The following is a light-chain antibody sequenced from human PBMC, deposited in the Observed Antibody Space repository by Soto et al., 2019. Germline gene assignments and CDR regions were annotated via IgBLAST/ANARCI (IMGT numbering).Light chain of an antibody. CDR3: QHYAGPPPWT. J-gene: IGKJ1*01. CDR2: GAS. Sequence: EIVLTQSPGTLSLSPGERATLSCWASQSVGSYLAWYQQKSDQAPRLLIYGASNRATGIPDRFSGSGSGTDFTLTISSLEAEDFAVYYCQHYAGPPPWTFGQGTKVEIK. CDR1: QSVGSY. V-gene: IGKV3-20*01.